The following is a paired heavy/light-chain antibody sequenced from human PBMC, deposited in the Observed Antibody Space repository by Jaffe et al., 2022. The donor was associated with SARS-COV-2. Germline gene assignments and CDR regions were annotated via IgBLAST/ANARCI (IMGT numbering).Light chain of an antibody. J-gene: IGKJ1*01. CDR2: GTS. CDR3: LQYASSPWT. CDR1: QSMSSSF. Sequence: EIVLTQSPGTLSLSPGERATLSCRASQSMSSSFLAWYQQRPGQAPRVVLYGTSNRAPGIPDRFSGSASGTDFTLTISRLEPDDFAVYYCLQYASSPWTFGQGTKVEVK. V-gene: IGKV3-20*01.
Heavy chain of an antibody. V-gene: IGHV3-30*04. CDR3: AKSYCLGGTCSHRDYNYIDV. J-gene: IGHJ6*03. Sequence: QVQLVESGGGVVQPGRSLRLSCAASGFIFSSYSMHWVRQAPGKGLEWVAVISYTGNDKYYADSVKGRSTISRDNSKNTLYLQINSLGAEDTAVYYCAKSYCLGGTCSHRDYNYIDVWGKGTSVTVFS. CDR1: GFIFSSYS. D-gene: IGHD2-15*01. CDR2: ISYTGNDK.